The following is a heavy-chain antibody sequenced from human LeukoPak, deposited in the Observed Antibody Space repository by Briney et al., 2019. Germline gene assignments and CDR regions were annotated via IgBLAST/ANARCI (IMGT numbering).Heavy chain of an antibody. CDR3: ARSQRLRQLVRSPLDY. Sequence: SETLSLTCAVYGGSFSDYYWSWIRQSPGKGLEWIGEINHRGSTNYNPSLKSRVTISVDTSKNQLSLKLDSVTAADTAVYYCARSQRLRQLVRSPLDYWGQGTLVTVSS. CDR1: GGSFSDYY. D-gene: IGHD6-13*01. J-gene: IGHJ4*02. CDR2: INHRGST. V-gene: IGHV4-34*01.